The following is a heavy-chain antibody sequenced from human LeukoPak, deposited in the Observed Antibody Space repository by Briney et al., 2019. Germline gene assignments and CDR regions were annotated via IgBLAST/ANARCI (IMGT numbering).Heavy chain of an antibody. J-gene: IGHJ4*02. CDR1: GFTVSSNY. CDR3: AREWFRYYDSSGHFDY. Sequence: GGSLRLSCAASGFTVSSNYMSWVRQAPGKGLVGVSVLYSGGSIYYADSVKGRFTISRDNSKNMLYHQMNSLRAEDTAVYYCAREWFRYYDSSGHFDYWGQGTLVTVSS. D-gene: IGHD3-22*01. V-gene: IGHV3-66*01. CDR2: LYSGGSI.